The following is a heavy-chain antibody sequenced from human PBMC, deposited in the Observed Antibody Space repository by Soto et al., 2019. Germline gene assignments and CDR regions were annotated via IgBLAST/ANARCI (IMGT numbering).Heavy chain of an antibody. CDR3: TTETLNDSSGYYLY. Sequence: PGGSLRLSCAASGFTFSNAWMNWVRQAPGKGLEWVGRIKSKTDGGTTDYAAPVKGRFTISRDDSKNTLYLQMNSLKTEDTAVYYCTTETLNDSSGYYLYSGQGTLVTVSS. D-gene: IGHD3-22*01. CDR1: GFTFSNAW. CDR2: IKSKTDGGTT. J-gene: IGHJ4*02. V-gene: IGHV3-15*07.